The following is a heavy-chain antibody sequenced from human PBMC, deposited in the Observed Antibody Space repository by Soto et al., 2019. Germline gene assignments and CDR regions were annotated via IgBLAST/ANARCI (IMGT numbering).Heavy chain of an antibody. CDR3: ARAGGLGAVAVDY. Sequence: QLQLQESGSGLVKPSQTLSLTCAVSGGSISSGGYSWSWIRQPPGKGLEWIGYIYHSGSTYYNPSLKGGVTISVDRSTNQFSLKLSSVTAADTAVYYCARAGGLGAVAVDYWGQGSLVTVSS. CDR2: IYHSGST. V-gene: IGHV4-30-2*01. J-gene: IGHJ4*02. CDR1: GGSISSGGYS. D-gene: IGHD6-19*01.